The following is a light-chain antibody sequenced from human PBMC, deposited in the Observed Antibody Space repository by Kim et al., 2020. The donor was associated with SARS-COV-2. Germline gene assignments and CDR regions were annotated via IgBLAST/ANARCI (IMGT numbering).Light chain of an antibody. J-gene: IGLJ3*02. V-gene: IGLV3-1*01. Sequence: VSPGQTASITCSGTKLGDKYAYWYQQKPGQSPVLVIYQHTRRPSGISQRFSGSSSGNTATLTISPAQTMDEADYYCQAWDSSTAVFGGGTQLTVL. CDR3: QAWDSSTAV. CDR2: QHT. CDR1: KLGDKY.